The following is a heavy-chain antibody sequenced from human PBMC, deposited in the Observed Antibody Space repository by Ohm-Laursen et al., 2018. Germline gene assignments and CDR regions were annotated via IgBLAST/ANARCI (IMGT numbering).Heavy chain of an antibody. J-gene: IGHJ4*02. V-gene: IGHV3-7*03. CDR2: IKPDGSEK. CDR1: GFTFSNYW. Sequence: SLRLSCAAPGFTFSNYWMSWVRQAPGRGLEWVANIKPDGSEKYYLDSVKGRFTISIDNAKNSLYLQMNSLRAEDTAVYFCARDERWGQGTLVTVSS. CDR3: ARDER. D-gene: IGHD1-1*01.